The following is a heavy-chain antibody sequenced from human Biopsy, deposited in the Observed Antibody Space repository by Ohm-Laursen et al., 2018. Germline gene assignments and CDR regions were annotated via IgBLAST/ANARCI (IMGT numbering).Heavy chain of an antibody. D-gene: IGHD3-22*01. CDR3: ARGDYFDSNGYFWFDP. CDR2: IYYSVMT. V-gene: IGHV4-59*02. CDR1: GDSVTKYY. J-gene: IGHJ5*01. Sequence: SETLSLTCTVSGDSVTKYYWSWIRQPPGKGLEWIGHIYYSVMTNYNPSLQSRVSISVDTSRNQISLTLSSVTAADTAVYYCARGDYFDSNGYFWFDPWGQGTTVTVSS.